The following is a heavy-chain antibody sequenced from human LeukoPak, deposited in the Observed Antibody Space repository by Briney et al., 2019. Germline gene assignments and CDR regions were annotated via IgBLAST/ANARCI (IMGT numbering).Heavy chain of an antibody. V-gene: IGHV3-11*01. Sequence: GGSLRLSCAASGFTFSDYYMSWIRQAPGKGLEWVSYISSSGSTIYYAYSVKGRFTISRDNSKNTLYLQMNSLRAEDTAVYYCARDRVVGATEYYFDYWGQGTLVTVSS. CDR2: ISSSGSTI. CDR3: ARDRVVGATEYYFDY. D-gene: IGHD1-26*01. CDR1: GFTFSDYY. J-gene: IGHJ4*02.